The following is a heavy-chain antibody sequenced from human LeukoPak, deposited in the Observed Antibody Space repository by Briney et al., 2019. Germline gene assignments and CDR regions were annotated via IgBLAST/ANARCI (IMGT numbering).Heavy chain of an antibody. CDR2: ISGSGGST. CDR1: GFTFSSYA. D-gene: IGHD1-14*01. V-gene: IGHV3-23*01. J-gene: IGHJ3*02. CDR3: ARAPGAFDI. Sequence: PGVSLRLSCAASGFTFSSYAVSWVRQAPGKGLEWVSAISGSGGSTYYADSVKGRFTISRDNSKNTLYLQMNSLRAEDTAVYYCARAPGAFDIWGQGTMVTVSS.